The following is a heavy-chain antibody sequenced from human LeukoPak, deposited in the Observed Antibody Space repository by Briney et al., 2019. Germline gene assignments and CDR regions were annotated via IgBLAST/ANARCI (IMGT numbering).Heavy chain of an antibody. J-gene: IGHJ5*02. D-gene: IGHD4-23*01. CDR1: GGSISSGGYS. CDR3: AREGTTVVTPSWLDP. V-gene: IGHV4-30-2*01. CDR2: LFHTGDR. Sequence: PSETLSLTCTVSGGSISSGGYSWSWIRQPPGKALEWIGSLFHTGDRYYNPSLKSRVTILVDSSKNQFSLQLKSVTAADTAVYFCAREGTTVVTPSWLDPWGQGILVTVSS.